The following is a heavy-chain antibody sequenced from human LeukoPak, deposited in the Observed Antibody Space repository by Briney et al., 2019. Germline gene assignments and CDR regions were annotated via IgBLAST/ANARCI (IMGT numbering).Heavy chain of an antibody. Sequence: GRSLRLSCAASGFTFSSYAMHWVRQAPGKGLEWVAVISYDGSNKYYADSVKGRFTISRDNSKNTLYLQMNSLRAEDTAVYYCARAKSYYDFWSGYYQVYYYYGMDVWGQGTTVTVSS. CDR3: ARAKSYYDFWSGYYQVYYYYGMDV. CDR1: GFTFSSYA. D-gene: IGHD3-3*01. J-gene: IGHJ6*02. CDR2: ISYDGSNK. V-gene: IGHV3-30-3*01.